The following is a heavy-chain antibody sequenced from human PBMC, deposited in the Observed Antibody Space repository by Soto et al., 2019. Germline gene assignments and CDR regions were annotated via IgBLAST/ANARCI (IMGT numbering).Heavy chain of an antibody. Sequence: PGGSLRLSCASSGFTFSSYGMHWVRQAPGKGLEWVAVIWYDGSNKHYADSVKGRFTISRDNSKNTLYLQMNSLRAEDTAVYYCARVSGKGNYFDYWGQGTLVTVSS. D-gene: IGHD2-15*01. CDR2: IWYDGSNK. V-gene: IGHV3-33*01. CDR1: GFTFSSYG. J-gene: IGHJ4*02. CDR3: ARVSGKGNYFDY.